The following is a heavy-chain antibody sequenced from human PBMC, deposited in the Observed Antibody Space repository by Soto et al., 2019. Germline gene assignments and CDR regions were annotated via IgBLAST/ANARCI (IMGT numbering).Heavy chain of an antibody. V-gene: IGHV3-23*01. CDR1: GFTFSSYA. CDR3: AKDLDSSSWSGTNWFDP. CDR2: ISGSGGST. D-gene: IGHD6-13*01. Sequence: EVQLLESGGGLVQPGGSLRLSCAASGFTFSSYAMSWVRQAPGKRLEWVSAISGSGGSTYYADSVKGRFTISRDNSKNTLDLQMNSLRAEDTAICYCAKDLDSSSWSGTNWFDPWGQGTLVTVSS. J-gene: IGHJ5*02.